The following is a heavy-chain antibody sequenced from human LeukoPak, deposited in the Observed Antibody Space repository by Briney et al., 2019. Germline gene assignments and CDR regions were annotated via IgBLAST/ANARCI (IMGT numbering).Heavy chain of an antibody. CDR2: IWYDGSNK. CDR1: GFTFSSYG. CDR3: AKDPQRWLQLINPQDCAI. D-gene: IGHD5-24*01. Sequence: GGSLRLSCAASGFTFSSYGMHWVRQAPGKGLEWVAVIWYDGSNKYYADSVKGRFTISRDNSKNTLYLQMNSLRAEDTAVYYCAKDPQRWLQLINPQDCAIWGQGTLVTVSS. J-gene: IGHJ4*02. V-gene: IGHV3-33*06.